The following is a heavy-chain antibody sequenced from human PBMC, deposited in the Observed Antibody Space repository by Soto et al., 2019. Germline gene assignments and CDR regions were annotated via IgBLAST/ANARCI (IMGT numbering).Heavy chain of an antibody. CDR1: GFTFSTHA. Sequence: GGSLRLSCAASGFTFSTHAMSWVRQAPGKGLEWVSSISSGGTTTFYAASVEGRFTISRDKSKNTLYLQMNSLRADDTAVYYCAREGGSIGGWFGRKFDSWGQGTQVAVSS. CDR2: ISSGGTTT. V-gene: IGHV3-23*01. J-gene: IGHJ4*02. CDR3: AREGGSIGGWFGRKFDS. D-gene: IGHD6-19*01.